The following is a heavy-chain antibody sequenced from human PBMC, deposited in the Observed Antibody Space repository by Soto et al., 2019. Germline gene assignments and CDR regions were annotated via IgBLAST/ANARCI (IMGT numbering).Heavy chain of an antibody. J-gene: IGHJ4*02. Sequence: GGSLRLSCAASGGPFSSYVMSWVRQAPGKGLEWVSGISGGGSNTFYADYVKGRFTISRDNSKNTLLLQMNGLGAEDTAVYYCAKDSNKYSSSLRGRYFDYWGQGIGVTVSS. CDR2: ISGGGSNT. V-gene: IGHV3-23*01. CDR3: AKDSNKYSSSLRGRYFDY. CDR1: GGPFSSYV. D-gene: IGHD4-4*01.